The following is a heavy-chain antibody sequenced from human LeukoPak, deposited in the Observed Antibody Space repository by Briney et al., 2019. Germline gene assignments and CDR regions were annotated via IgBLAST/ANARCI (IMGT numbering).Heavy chain of an antibody. CDR1: GFTVSGYW. J-gene: IGHJ3*02. CDR3: ARDLQCGGDCHYDALDI. D-gene: IGHD2-21*02. CDR2: IKEDGSEE. V-gene: IGHV3-7*01. Sequence: RSGGSLRLSCAASGFTVSGYWMSWVRQAPGKGLEWVANIKEDGSEEYYVDSVRGRFTISRDNAKNSLFLQMNSLRAEDTAVYYCARDLQCGGDCHYDALDIWGQGTLVTVSS.